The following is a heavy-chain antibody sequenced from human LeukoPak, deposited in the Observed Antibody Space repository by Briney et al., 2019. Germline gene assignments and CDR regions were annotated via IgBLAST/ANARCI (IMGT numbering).Heavy chain of an antibody. CDR3: ARGYDYVWGSHRALGY. D-gene: IGHD3-16*02. CDR1: GGSISSYY. V-gene: IGHV4-59*01. J-gene: IGHJ4*02. CDR2: SYYSGST. Sequence: SETLSLTCTVSGGSISSYYWSWIRQPPGTGLEWIGYSYYSGSTNYSPSLKSRVPISVDTSKNQFSLKLTSVTAADTAVYYCARGYDYVWGSHRALGYWGQGTLVTVSS.